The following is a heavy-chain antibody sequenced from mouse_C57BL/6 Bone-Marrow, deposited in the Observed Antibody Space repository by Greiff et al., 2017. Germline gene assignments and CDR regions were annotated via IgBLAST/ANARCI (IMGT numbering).Heavy chain of an antibody. V-gene: IGHV14-4*01. CDR1: GFNIKDDY. J-gene: IGHJ1*03. D-gene: IGHD1-1*01. Sequence: VQLQQSGAELVRPGASVKLSCTASGFNIKDDYMHWVKQRPEQGLEWIGWIEPENGDTEYASKFQGKATITADTSSNTAYLQLSSLTSEDTAVYYCTTCYGSSYWYFDVWGTGTTVTVSS. CDR3: TTCYGSSYWYFDV. CDR2: IEPENGDT.